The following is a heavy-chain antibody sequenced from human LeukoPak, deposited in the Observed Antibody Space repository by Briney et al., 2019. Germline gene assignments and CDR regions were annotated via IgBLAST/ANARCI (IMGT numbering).Heavy chain of an antibody. J-gene: IGHJ5*02. CDR2: IKQDGSEK. V-gene: IGHV3-7*03. CDR3: AKAVYYYDSSPVWFDP. CDR1: GFTFSSYW. D-gene: IGHD3-22*01. Sequence: GGSLRLSCAASGFTFSSYWMSWVRQAPGKGLEWVANIKQDGSEKYYVDSVKGRFTISRDNAKNSLYLQMNSLRAEDTALYYCAKAVYYYDSSPVWFDPWGQGTLVTVSS.